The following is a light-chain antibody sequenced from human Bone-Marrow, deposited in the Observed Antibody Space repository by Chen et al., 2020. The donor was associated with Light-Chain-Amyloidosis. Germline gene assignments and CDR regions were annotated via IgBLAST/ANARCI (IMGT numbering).Light chain of an antibody. Sequence: DIQMTQSPSSLSASIGDRFTITCRASLGITNSLAWYQQKPGTAPKLLLYGASRLESGVPSRFSGSGSGTDYTLTISSLQPEDFATYFCQQFYTTPYTFGQGTKLDIK. V-gene: IGKV1-NL1*01. CDR2: GAS. CDR3: QQFYTTPYT. CDR1: LGITNS. J-gene: IGKJ2*01.